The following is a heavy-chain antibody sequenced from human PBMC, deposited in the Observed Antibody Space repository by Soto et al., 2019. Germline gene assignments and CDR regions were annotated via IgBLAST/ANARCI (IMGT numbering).Heavy chain of an antibody. J-gene: IGHJ3*02. CDR1: GGSISSGGYS. CDR2: IYYSGST. CDR3: ARRYGKNAFDI. D-gene: IGHD5-18*01. V-gene: IGHV4-61*08. Sequence: SETLSLTCAVSGGSISSGGYSWSWIRQPPGKGLEWIGYIYYSGSTNYNPSLKSRVTISVDTSKNQFSLKLSSVTAADTAVYYCARRYGKNAFDIWGQGTMVTVSS.